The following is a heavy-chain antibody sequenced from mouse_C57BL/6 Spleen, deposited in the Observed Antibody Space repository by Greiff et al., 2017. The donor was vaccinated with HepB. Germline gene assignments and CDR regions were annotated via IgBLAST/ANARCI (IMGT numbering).Heavy chain of an antibody. J-gene: IGHJ3*01. CDR3: ARRAPYYSYYAWFAY. CDR1: GYTFTSYW. Sequence: VQLQQPGAELVKPGASVKLSCKASGYTFTSYWMHWVKQRPGQGLEWIGMINPNSGSTNYNEKFKSKATLTVDKSSSTAYMQLSSLTSEDSAVYYCARRAPYYSYYAWFAYWGQGTLVTVSA. CDR2: INPNSGST. V-gene: IGHV1-64*01. D-gene: IGHD2-12*01.